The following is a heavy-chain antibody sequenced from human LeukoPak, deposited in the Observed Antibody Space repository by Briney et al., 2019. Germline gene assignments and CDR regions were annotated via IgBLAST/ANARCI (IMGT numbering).Heavy chain of an antibody. D-gene: IGHD6-19*01. Sequence: AYIYYSGTPNYTPSLKRRVTISVDTSKTQFFLKLSSVTAADTAVYYCARRYSSGWFFDYWGQGTLVTVSS. V-gene: IGHV4-59*08. CDR3: ARRYSSGWFFDY. CDR2: IYYSGTP. J-gene: IGHJ4*02.